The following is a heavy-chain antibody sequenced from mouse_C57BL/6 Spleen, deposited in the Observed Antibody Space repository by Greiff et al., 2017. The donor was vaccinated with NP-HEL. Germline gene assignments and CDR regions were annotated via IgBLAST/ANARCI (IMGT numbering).Heavy chain of an antibody. CDR2: IYPGDGDT. Sequence: VQLQQSGAELVKPGASVKISCKASGYAFSSYWMNWVKQRPGKGLEWIGQIYPGDGDTNYNGKSKGKATLTADKSSSTAYMQLSSLTSEDSAVYFCARWGTTVVFDYWGQGTTLTVSS. CDR1: GYAFSSYW. D-gene: IGHD1-1*01. J-gene: IGHJ2*01. V-gene: IGHV1-80*01. CDR3: ARWGTTVVFDY.